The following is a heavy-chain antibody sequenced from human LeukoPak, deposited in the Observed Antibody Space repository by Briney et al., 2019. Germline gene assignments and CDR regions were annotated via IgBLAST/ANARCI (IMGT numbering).Heavy chain of an antibody. J-gene: IGHJ4*02. CDR3: AGDVVGATVIDY. CDR1: GYTFTSYG. CDR2: ISAYNGNT. D-gene: IGHD1-26*01. V-gene: IGHV1-18*01. Sequence: ASVKVSCKASGYTFTSYGISLVRQAPGQGLEWMGWISAYNGNTNYAQKLQGRVTMTTDTSTSTAYMELRSLRSDDTAVYYCAGDVVGATVIDYWGQGTLVTVSS.